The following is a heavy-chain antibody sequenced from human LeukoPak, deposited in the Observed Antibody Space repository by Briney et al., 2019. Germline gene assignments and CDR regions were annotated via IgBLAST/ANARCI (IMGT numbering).Heavy chain of an antibody. V-gene: IGHV4-39*07. CDR1: GGSISNTNYY. Sequence: SETLSLTCTVSGGSISNTNYYWAWIRQPPGRGLEWIGSIYYTGTTFDNPSLKSRVTLSVDTSKNQFSLKLSSVTAADTAVYYCARLYLDYYDSSGYSSYFDYWGQGTLVTVSS. CDR2: IYYTGTT. J-gene: IGHJ4*02. CDR3: ARLYLDYYDSSGYSSYFDY. D-gene: IGHD3-22*01.